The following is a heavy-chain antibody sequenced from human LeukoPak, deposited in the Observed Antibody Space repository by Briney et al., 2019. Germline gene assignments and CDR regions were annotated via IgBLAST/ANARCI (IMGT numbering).Heavy chain of an antibody. CDR3: AKEKGPTLATIYFDY. CDR1: GLTISSYA. V-gene: IGHV3-23*01. CDR2: ISGSGGST. Sequence: GSLRLSCAASGLTISSYAMSWVRQTPGKGLAWASRISGSGGSTYYADSVKGRFTISRDNSKNTLYLQMNSLRAEDTAVFYCAKEKGPTLATIYFDYWGQGTLVTVSS. J-gene: IGHJ4*02. D-gene: IGHD5-12*01.